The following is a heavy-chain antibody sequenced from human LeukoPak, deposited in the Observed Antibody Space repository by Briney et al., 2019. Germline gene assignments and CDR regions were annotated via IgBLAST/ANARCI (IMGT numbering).Heavy chain of an antibody. CDR2: IYYSGST. CDR1: GGSVRSGDYY. V-gene: IGHV4-30-4*08. J-gene: IGHJ4*02. Sequence: SQTRSLTCTVSGGSVRSGDYYWSWIRQPPGKGLEWIGYIYYSGSTYYNPSLRSRVTISVDTSKNQFSLKLSSVTAADTAVYYCARDHYYDSSGTRNFDYWGQGTLVTVSS. CDR3: ARDHYYDSSGTRNFDY. D-gene: IGHD3-22*01.